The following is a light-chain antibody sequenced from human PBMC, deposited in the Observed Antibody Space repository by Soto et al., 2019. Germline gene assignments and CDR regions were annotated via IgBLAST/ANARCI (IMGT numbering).Light chain of an antibody. Sequence: QSVLTQPASVSGSPGQSITISCTGTSSDVGGYNYVSWYQQHPGKAPKLMIYDVGNRPSGVSYRFSGSKSGNTASLSISGLQAEDEADYYCTSYTGTSIVVFGGGTKLTVL. CDR3: TSYTGTSIVV. V-gene: IGLV2-14*01. CDR1: SSDVGGYNY. CDR2: DVG. J-gene: IGLJ2*01.